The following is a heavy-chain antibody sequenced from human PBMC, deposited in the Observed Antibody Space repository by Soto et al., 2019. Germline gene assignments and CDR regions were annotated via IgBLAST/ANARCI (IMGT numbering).Heavy chain of an antibody. CDR3: ARQSSTTWGY. CDR1: GGSISSSSYY. D-gene: IGHD5-12*01. J-gene: IGHJ4*02. CDR2: IYYSGNT. V-gene: IGHV4-39*01. Sequence: SETLSLTCTVSGGSISSSSYYWGWIRQPPGKGLEWIGSIYYSGNTYYNPSLKSRVTISVDTSKNQFSLKLSSVTAADTAVYYCARQSSTTWGYWGQGTLVTVSS.